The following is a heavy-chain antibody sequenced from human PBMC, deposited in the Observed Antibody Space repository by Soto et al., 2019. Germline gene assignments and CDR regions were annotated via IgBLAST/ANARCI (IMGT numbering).Heavy chain of an antibody. CDR3: ARGVFWGLYYYYFMDV. J-gene: IGHJ6*03. CDR2: ISAYNGNT. D-gene: IGHD3-16*01. Sequence: QVQLVQSGAEVKKPGASVKVSCKASGYTFTSYGISWVRPSPGQGLERMGWISAYNGNTNYAQKLQGRVTMTTDTSTSTAYMELRSLRSDDRAVDYCARGVFWGLYYYYFMDVWGKGTKVTVSS. CDR1: GYTFTSYG. V-gene: IGHV1-18*01.